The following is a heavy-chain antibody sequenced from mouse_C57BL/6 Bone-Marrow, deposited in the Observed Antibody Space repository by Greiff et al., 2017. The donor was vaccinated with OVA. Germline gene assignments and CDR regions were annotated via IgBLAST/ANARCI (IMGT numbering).Heavy chain of an antibody. CDR1: GFSLTSYG. D-gene: IGHD1-1*01. V-gene: IGHV2-2*01. CDR2: IWSGGST. Sequence: VKVVESGPGLVQPSQSLSITCTVSGFSLTSYGVHWVRQSPGKGLEWLGVIWSGGSTDYNAAFISRLSISKDNSKSQVFVKMNSLQADDTAIYYCARYSSSFAYWGQGTLVTVSA. J-gene: IGHJ3*01. CDR3: ARYSSSFAY.